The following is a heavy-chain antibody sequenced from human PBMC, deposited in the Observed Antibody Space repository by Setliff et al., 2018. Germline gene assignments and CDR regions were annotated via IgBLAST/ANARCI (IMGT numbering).Heavy chain of an antibody. V-gene: IGHV4-34*01. Sequence: TLSLTCAVYDGSFSGYYWSWIRQPPGKGLEWIGEIDHSGNTNYNPSLKSRVTISLDTSKNHFSLKLDSVTAADTALYYCARSPSSGAYWNPRPFYSDYWARGTLVTVSS. D-gene: IGHD1-26*01. CDR1: DGSFSGYY. J-gene: IGHJ4*02. CDR2: IDHSGNT. CDR3: ARSPSSGAYWNPRPFYSDY.